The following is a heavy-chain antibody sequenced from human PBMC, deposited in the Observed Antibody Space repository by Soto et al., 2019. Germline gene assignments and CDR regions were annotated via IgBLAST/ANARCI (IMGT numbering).Heavy chain of an antibody. CDR2: INTGNGNT. J-gene: IGHJ6*02. Sequence: GDSVKVSCKASGYNFTTYAMLWVRQAPGQRPEWMGWINTGNGNTKYSPKFQGRVTITRDTSASTAYMELSSLKSEDTAVYYCARAERLYYHYAGMDVWGQGSTLTVYS. V-gene: IGHV1-3*04. D-gene: IGHD3-3*01. CDR3: ARAERLYYHYAGMDV. CDR1: GYNFTTYA.